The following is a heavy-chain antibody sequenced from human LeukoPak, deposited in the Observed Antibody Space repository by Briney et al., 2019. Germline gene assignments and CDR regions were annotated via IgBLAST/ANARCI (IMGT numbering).Heavy chain of an antibody. V-gene: IGHV4-4*02. Sequence: SETLSLTCAVSGGSISSSNWWNWVRQPPGKGLEWIGEIYHSGSTNYNPSLKSRVTISVDTSKNQFSLKLRSVTAADTAVYYCATNDYGDYHFDYWGQGTLVTVSS. CDR3: ATNDYGDYHFDY. CDR1: GGSISSSNW. D-gene: IGHD4-17*01. CDR2: IYHSGST. J-gene: IGHJ4*02.